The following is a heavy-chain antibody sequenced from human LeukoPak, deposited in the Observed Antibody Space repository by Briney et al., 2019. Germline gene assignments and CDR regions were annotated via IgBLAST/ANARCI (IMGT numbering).Heavy chain of an antibody. CDR2: INPSGGST. Sequence: GASVKVSCKASGYTFTSYYMHWVRQAPGRGLEWMGIINPSGGSTSYAQKFQGRVTMTGDTSTSTVYMELSSLRSEDTAVYYCARVGAVAGRAPDYWGQGTLVTVSS. J-gene: IGHJ4*02. CDR1: GYTFTSYY. V-gene: IGHV1-46*03. D-gene: IGHD6-19*01. CDR3: ARVGAVAGRAPDY.